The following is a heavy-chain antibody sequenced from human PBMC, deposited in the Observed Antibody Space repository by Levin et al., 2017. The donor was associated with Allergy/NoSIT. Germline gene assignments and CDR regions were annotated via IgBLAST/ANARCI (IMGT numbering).Heavy chain of an antibody. CDR2: IYSGGST. Sequence: GGSLRLSCAASGFTFSNNYMKWVRQAPGKGLEWVSLIYSGGSTYFADSVRGRFTISRDNSKNTLYLQMNSLRVEDTAVYYCARNACGGGSCGYWGQGTLVTVSS. CDR3: ARNACGGGSCGY. CDR1: GFTFSNNY. V-gene: IGHV3-66*01. J-gene: IGHJ4*02. D-gene: IGHD2-15*01.